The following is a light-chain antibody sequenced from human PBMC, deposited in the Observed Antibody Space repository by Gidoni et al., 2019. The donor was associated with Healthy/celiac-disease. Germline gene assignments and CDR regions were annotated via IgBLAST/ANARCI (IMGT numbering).Light chain of an antibody. CDR2: AAS. V-gene: IGKV1-9*01. J-gene: IGKJ1*01. CDR3: QQLNSYPPT. CDR1: QGISSY. Sequence: DIQLTQSPSFLSASVGDRVTITCRASQGISSYLAWNQQKPGKAPKLLIYAASTLQSGVPSSFSGSGSGTEFTLTISSLQPEDFATYYCQQLNSYPPTFGQXTKVEIK.